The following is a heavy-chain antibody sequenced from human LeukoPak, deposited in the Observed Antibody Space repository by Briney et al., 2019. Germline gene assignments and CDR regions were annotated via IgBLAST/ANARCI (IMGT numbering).Heavy chain of an antibody. D-gene: IGHD1-26*01. J-gene: IGHJ4*02. CDR1: GGSISGYY. Sequence: PSETLSLTCTVSGGSISGYYWSWIRQPPGKGLEWIGYIYYTGNTNYNPSLKSRVTMSVDTSKNQFSLKLNSVTAADTAVYYCAREEEWELQTTGGAFDYWGQGTLVTVSS. CDR3: AREEEWELQTTGGAFDY. CDR2: IYYTGNT. V-gene: IGHV4-59*01.